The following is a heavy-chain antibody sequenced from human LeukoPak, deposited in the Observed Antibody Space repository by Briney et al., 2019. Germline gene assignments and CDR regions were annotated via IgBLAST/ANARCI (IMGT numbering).Heavy chain of an antibody. CDR2: MNPNSDNT. CDR3: ARGYCSSTSCYWGPSDAFDI. CDR1: GYTFTSYD. V-gene: IGHV1-8*01. D-gene: IGHD2-2*01. J-gene: IGHJ3*02. Sequence: ASVKVSCKASGYTFTSYDINWVRQATGQGPEWMGWMNPNSDNTLYAQKFQGRVTMTRNTSISTAYMELSSLRSEDTAVYYCARGYCSSTSCYWGPSDAFDIWGQGTMVTVSS.